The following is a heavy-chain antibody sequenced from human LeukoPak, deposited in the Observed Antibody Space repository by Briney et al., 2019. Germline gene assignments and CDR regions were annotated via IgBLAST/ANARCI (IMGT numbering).Heavy chain of an antibody. J-gene: IGHJ4*02. Sequence: GSLRLSCAASGFSVSNYYMSWIRQPPGKGLEWIGEINHSGSTNYNPSLKSRVTISVDTSKNQFSLKLSSVTAADTAVYYCARAAPTTADYFDYWGQGSLVTVSS. D-gene: IGHD4-17*01. CDR3: ARAAPTTADYFDY. CDR2: INHSGST. CDR1: GFSVSNYY. V-gene: IGHV4-34*01.